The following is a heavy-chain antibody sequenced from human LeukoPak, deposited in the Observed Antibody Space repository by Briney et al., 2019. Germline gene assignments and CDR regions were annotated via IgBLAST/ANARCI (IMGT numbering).Heavy chain of an antibody. V-gene: IGHV4-61*01. Sequence: SETLSLTCTVSGYSISSGYYWGWIRQPPGKGLEWIGYIYYSGSTNYNPSLKSRVTISVDTSKNQFSLKLSSVTAADTAVYYCARVSYGGNSHFDYWGQGTLVTVSS. CDR2: IYYSGST. CDR3: ARVSYGGNSHFDY. CDR1: GYSISSGYY. D-gene: IGHD4-23*01. J-gene: IGHJ4*02.